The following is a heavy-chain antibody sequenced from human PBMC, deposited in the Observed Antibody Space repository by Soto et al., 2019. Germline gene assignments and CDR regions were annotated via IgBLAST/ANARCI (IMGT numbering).Heavy chain of an antibody. D-gene: IGHD3-3*01. CDR3: VRGVRDDFWSGYYKGGGYYFDS. CDR1: GYTFTSYG. V-gene: IGHV1-18*01. Sequence: QVQLVQSGAEVKKPGASVKVSCKASGYTFTSYGISWVRQAPGQGLEWMGWISAYNGNTNYAQKLQGRVTMTTDTTTGTAYMEMRSVRADETAVYYCVRGVRDDFWSGYYKGGGYYFDSWGQGTLVTVSS. J-gene: IGHJ4*02. CDR2: ISAYNGNT.